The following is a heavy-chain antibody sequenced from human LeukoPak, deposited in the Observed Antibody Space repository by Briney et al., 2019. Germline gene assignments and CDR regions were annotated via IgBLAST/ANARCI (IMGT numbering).Heavy chain of an antibody. CDR1: GFTFSNNW. CDR2: INSDGSST. V-gene: IGHV3-74*01. D-gene: IGHD5-24*01. Sequence: GGSLRLSCAASGFTFSNNWMHWVRQAPGKGLLWVSRINSDGSSTIYADSVKGRFTISRDNSKNTLYLQMNSLRPEDTAVYYCARARFGYNRGPFDYWGQGILVTVSS. CDR3: ARARFGYNRGPFDY. J-gene: IGHJ4*02.